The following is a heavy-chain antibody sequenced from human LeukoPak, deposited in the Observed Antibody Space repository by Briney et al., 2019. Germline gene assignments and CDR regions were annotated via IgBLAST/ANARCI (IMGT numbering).Heavy chain of an antibody. D-gene: IGHD2-15*01. CDR3: ARGTIVVAVAAQFSTGMDV. CDR1: DGSFSDYY. J-gene: IGHJ6*02. Sequence: PSETLSLTCAVYDGSFSDYYWSWVRQPPGKGLDWIGEISHSGSTNYNPSLKSRVTISVDTSKNQFSLKLSSVTAGDTAVYYCARGTIVVAVAAQFSTGMDVWGQGTTVIVSS. V-gene: IGHV4-34*01. CDR2: ISHSGST.